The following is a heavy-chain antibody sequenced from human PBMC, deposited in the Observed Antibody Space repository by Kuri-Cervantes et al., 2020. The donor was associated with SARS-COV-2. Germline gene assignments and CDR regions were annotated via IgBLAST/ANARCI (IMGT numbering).Heavy chain of an antibody. CDR3: AKDPTATTEYYYAMDV. J-gene: IGHJ6*02. CDR2: ISGSGTGA. Sequence: WGSLRLSCAASGFSFSSYAMSWVRQAPGRGLEWVSVISGSGTGAYYADSVKGRFTISRDNSKNTLYLQMNSLRAEDTAVYFCAKDPTATTEYYYAMDVWGQGTTVTVSS. V-gene: IGHV3-23*01. D-gene: IGHD1-7*01. CDR1: GFSFSSYA.